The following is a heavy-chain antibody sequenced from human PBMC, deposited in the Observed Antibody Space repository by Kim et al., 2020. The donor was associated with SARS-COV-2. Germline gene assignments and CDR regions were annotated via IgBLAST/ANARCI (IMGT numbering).Heavy chain of an antibody. CDR1: GFTFSSYG. CDR2: IWYDGSNK. J-gene: IGHJ4*02. V-gene: IGHV3-33*01. D-gene: IGHD1-26*01. CDR3: AGTGGGATPPC. Sequence: GGSLRLSCAASGFTFSSYGMHWVRQAPGKGLEWVAVIWYDGSNKYYADSVKGRFTISRDNSKNTLYLQMNSLRAEDTAVYYCAGTGGGATPPCWGQGTLVTVSS.